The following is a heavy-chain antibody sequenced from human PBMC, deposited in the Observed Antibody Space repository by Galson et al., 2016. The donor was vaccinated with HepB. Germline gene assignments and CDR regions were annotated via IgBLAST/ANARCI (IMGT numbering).Heavy chain of an antibody. CDR3: ARDRGGGAPKLVIFDY. V-gene: IGHV3-21*01. CDR2: ISYSSSYM. J-gene: IGHJ4*02. CDR1: GFTFSSYS. Sequence: SLRLSCAASGFTFSSYSMHWVRQAPGKGLEWVSSISYSSSYMPDADAVKGRFTISRDNAKNSLYLQMNSLGAEDTAVYFCARDRGGGAPKLVIFDYWGQGTLVTVSS. D-gene: IGHD3-16*01.